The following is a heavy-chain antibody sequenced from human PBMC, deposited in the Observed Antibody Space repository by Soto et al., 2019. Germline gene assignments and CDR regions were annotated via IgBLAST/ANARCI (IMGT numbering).Heavy chain of an antibody. D-gene: IGHD6-19*01. J-gene: IGHJ4*02. Sequence: SEPPLPTPTVSECSLSSHDLIYIQPPPGKGLEWIGYFYYSGSTNYNPSLKSRVTMSVDTSKNQFSLKLSSVTAADTAVYYCARSGGQTSGWLILWGQGMLVTVSS. CDR1: ECSLSSHD. V-gene: IGHV4-59*11. CDR3: ARSGGQTSGWLIL. CDR2: FYYSGST.